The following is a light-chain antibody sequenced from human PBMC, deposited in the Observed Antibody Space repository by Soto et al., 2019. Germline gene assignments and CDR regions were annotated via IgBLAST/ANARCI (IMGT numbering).Light chain of an antibody. CDR2: GAS. V-gene: IGKV3-15*01. CDR3: QQYNNWPPYT. Sequence: EIVMTQSPATLSVSPGERATLSCRASQSVSSNLAWYQQKPGQAPRLLIYGASTRATGIPTSFSGSGAWTEYTLPISSRQSDDFADYYYQQYNNWPPYTFGQGTKLEIK. CDR1: QSVSSN. J-gene: IGKJ2*01.